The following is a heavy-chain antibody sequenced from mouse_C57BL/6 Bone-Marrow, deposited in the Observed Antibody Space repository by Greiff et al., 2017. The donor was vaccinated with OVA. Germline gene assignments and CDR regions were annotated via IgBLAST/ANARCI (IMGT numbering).Heavy chain of an antibody. CDR2: INPYNGGT. D-gene: IGHD1-1*01. CDR1: GYTFTDYY. J-gene: IGHJ1*03. CDR3: AREVYYYGSPRYFDV. V-gene: IGHV1-19*01. Sequence: EVKLQESGPVLVKPGASVKMSCKASGYTFTDYYMNWVKQSHGKSLEWIGVINPYNGGTSYNQKFKGKATLTVDKSSSTAYMELNSLTSEDSAVYYCAREVYYYGSPRYFDVWGTGTTVTVSS.